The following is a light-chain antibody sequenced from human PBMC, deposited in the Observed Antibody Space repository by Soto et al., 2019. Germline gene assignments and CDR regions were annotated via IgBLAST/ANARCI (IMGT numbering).Light chain of an antibody. CDR2: GAS. V-gene: IGKV3-20*01. Sequence: EIVLTQSPGTLSLSPGERATLSCSASQSVSSSYLAWYQQKPGQAPRLLIYGASSRATGIPDRFSGSGSGTDFPLTISRLEPEDFAVYYCQQYGSSPGTFGQGTKVQI. J-gene: IGKJ1*01. CDR3: QQYGSSPGT. CDR1: QSVSSSY.